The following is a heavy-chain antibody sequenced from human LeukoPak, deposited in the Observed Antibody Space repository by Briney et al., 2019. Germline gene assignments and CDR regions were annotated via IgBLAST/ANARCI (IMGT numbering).Heavy chain of an antibody. D-gene: IGHD4/OR15-4a*01. Sequence: ASVKVSCKASGYXFSSYYIHWVRQAPGQGLKWMGTIYPSVDSTTYAQKFQGRVTVTRDTSTSTVYMELSSLRSEDTAVYHCAREDGANNYHYKYFDYWGQGTLVTVSS. CDR3: AREDGANNYHYKYFDY. J-gene: IGHJ4*02. CDR2: IYPSVDST. V-gene: IGHV1-46*01. CDR1: GYXFSSYY.